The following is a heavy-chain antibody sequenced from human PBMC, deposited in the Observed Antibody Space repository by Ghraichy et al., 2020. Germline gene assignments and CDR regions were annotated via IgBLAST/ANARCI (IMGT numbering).Heavy chain of an antibody. CDR1: GFTFSSYS. Sequence: GGSLRLSCAASGFTFSSYSMNWVRQAPGKGLEWVSYISSSSSTIYYADSVKGRFTISRDNAKNSLYLQMNSLRDEDTAVYYCARDWDLPNYSSPMVRGEFDYWGQGTLVTVSS. D-gene: IGHD6-13*01. CDR2: ISSSSSTI. J-gene: IGHJ4*02. CDR3: ARDWDLPNYSSPMVRGEFDY. V-gene: IGHV3-48*02.